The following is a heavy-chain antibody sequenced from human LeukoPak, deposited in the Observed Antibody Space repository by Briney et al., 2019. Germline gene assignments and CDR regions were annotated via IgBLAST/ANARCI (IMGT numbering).Heavy chain of an antibody. D-gene: IGHD5-18*01. J-gene: IGHJ4*02. Sequence: PGGSLRLSCAASGSTFSSYSMNWVRQAPGKGLEWVSYISSSSSTIYYADSVKGRFTISRDNAKNSLYLQMNSLRAEDTAVYYCARGGYSYGFRTFDYWGQGTLVTVSS. V-gene: IGHV3-48*01. CDR1: GSTFSSYS. CDR3: ARGGYSYGFRTFDY. CDR2: ISSSSSTI.